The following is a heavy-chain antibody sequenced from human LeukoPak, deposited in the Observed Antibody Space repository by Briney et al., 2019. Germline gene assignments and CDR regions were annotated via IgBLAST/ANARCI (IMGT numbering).Heavy chain of an antibody. Sequence: ASVKVSCKASGYTFTNFAFSWVRQAPGQGLEWMGWVSAYNGNTAYVQKFQGRVTMTTETSTSTVYMELRSLRSDDTAVYYCARSKGGGYGDHYLSPNWGQGTLVTVSS. D-gene: IGHD4-17*01. CDR2: VSAYNGNT. V-gene: IGHV1-18*01. CDR3: ARSKGGGYGDHYLSPN. J-gene: IGHJ4*02. CDR1: GYTFTNFA.